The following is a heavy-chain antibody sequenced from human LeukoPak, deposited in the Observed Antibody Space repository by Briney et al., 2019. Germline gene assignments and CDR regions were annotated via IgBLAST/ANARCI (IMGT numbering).Heavy chain of an antibody. D-gene: IGHD3-22*01. CDR1: GYTFTSYG. CDR2: ISAYNGNT. Sequence: ASVKVSCKASGYTFTSYGISWVRQAPGQGLEWMEWISAYNGNTNYAQKLQGRVTMTTDTSTSTAYMELRSLRSDDTAVYYCARNGYDSSGVGSYYYYGMDVWGQGTTVTVSS. CDR3: ARNGYDSSGVGSYYYYGMDV. J-gene: IGHJ6*02. V-gene: IGHV1-18*01.